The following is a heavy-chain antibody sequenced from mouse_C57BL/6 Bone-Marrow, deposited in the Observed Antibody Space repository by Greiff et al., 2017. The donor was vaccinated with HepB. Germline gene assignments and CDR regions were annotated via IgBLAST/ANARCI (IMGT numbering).Heavy chain of an antibody. CDR2: ISYDGSN. V-gene: IGHV3-6*01. CDR3: ARDRDYDGYFDV. CDR1: GYSITSGYY. J-gene: IGHJ1*03. D-gene: IGHD2-4*01. Sequence: EVKLVESGPGLVKPSQSLSLTCSVTGYSITSGYYWNWIRQFPGNKLEWMGYISYDGSNNYNPSLKNRISITRDTSKNQFFLKLNSVTTEDTATYYCARDRDYDGYFDVWGTGTTVTVSS.